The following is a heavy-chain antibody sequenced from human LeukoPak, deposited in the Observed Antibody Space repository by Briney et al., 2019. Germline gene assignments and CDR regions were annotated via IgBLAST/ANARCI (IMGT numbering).Heavy chain of an antibody. CDR2: IIPIFGTA. V-gene: IGHV1-69*13. CDR3: ASLLAAAGWFDP. CDR1: GGTFSGYA. D-gene: IGHD6-13*01. J-gene: IGHJ5*02. Sequence: SVKVSCKASGGTFSGYAISWVRQAPGQGLEWMGGIIPIFGTANYAQKFQGRVTITADESTSTAYMELSRLRSDDTAVYYCASLLAAAGWFDPWGQGTLVTVSS.